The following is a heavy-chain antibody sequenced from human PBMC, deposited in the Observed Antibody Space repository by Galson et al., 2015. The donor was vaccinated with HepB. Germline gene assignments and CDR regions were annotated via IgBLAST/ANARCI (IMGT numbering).Heavy chain of an antibody. D-gene: IGHD3/OR15-3a*01. CDR3: TRGAGSLEFGLRIDY. J-gene: IGHJ4*02. V-gene: IGHV3-53*04. CDR2: IYPGANT. CDR1: GFTVSDNY. Sequence: SLRLSCAASGFTVSDNYMSWVRQAPGKGLEWVSLIYPGANTYYAGSVKGRFTISRHNSKNTLYLQMNSLRAEDTAVYYCTRGAGSLEFGLRIDYWGQGTLVTVSS.